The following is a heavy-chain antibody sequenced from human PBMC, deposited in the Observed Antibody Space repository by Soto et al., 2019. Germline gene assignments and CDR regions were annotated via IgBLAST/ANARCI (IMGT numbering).Heavy chain of an antibody. D-gene: IGHD1-1*01. CDR3: VRDFTRPHGRRGDDAFDI. J-gene: IGHJ3*02. Sequence: PGGSLRLSCAASGFTFSSYWMHWVRQAPGKGLVWVSRINGDGSNINYADSVKGRFTISRDNAKNTLYLQMNSLRVEDTAVYYCVRDFTRPHGRRGDDAFDIWGQGTMVTVSS. CDR1: GFTFSSYW. CDR2: INGDGSNI. V-gene: IGHV3-74*01.